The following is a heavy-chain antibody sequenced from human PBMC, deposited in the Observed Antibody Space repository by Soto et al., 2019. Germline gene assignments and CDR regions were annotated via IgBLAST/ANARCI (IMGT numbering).Heavy chain of an antibody. D-gene: IGHD6-13*01. CDR3: ARDLGAAAASRYFQH. Sequence: ASVKVSCKASGYTFTSYYMHWVRQAPGQGLEWMGIINPSGGSTSYAQKFQGRVTMTRDTSTSTVYMELSSLRSEDTAVYYCARDLGAAAASRYFQHWGQGTLVTVSS. CDR2: INPSGGST. J-gene: IGHJ1*01. V-gene: IGHV1-46*03. CDR1: GYTFTSYY.